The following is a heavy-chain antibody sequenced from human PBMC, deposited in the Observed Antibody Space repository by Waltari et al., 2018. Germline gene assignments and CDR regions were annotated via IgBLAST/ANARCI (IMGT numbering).Heavy chain of an antibody. J-gene: IGHJ4*02. CDR1: GGSISDSYY. CDR3: ARDGIPAGPDFDY. V-gene: IGHV4-38-2*02. CDR2: IDGNSANT. Sequence: QVQTQESGTGLVKPSETLSLTCAVSGGSISDSYYWYWIRQAPGKGLQWIGNIDGNSANTFYNPSLKSRVTISKDTSKNHFFLKLISVTAADTAVYYCARDGIPAGPDFDYWGQGVLVTVSS. D-gene: IGHD6-6*01.